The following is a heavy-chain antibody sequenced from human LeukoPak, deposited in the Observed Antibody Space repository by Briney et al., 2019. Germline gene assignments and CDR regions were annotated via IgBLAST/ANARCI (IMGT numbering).Heavy chain of an antibody. CDR3: ARGGIVPIIGEDY. Sequence: ASVKVSCKASGYTFTSYYMHWVRQAPGQGLEWMGIINPSGGSTSYAQKLQGRVTMTTDTSTSTAYMELRSLRSDDTAVYYCARGGIVPIIGEDYWGQGTLVTVSS. CDR1: GYTFTSYY. CDR2: INPSGGST. D-gene: IGHD2-2*01. V-gene: IGHV1-46*01. J-gene: IGHJ4*02.